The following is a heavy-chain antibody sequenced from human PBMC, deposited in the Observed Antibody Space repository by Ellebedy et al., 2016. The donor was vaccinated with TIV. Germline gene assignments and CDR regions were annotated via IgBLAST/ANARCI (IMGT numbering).Heavy chain of an antibody. V-gene: IGHV3-53*01. CDR1: GFTVTSSY. CDR3: ARATQWLTFDF. Sequence: GESLKISCAASGFTVTSSYMTWVRQAPGKGLEWVATIFNADDTNFADYAGSVKGRFTVSRDNPENTLYLQMNNLRADETAIYYCARATQWLTFDFWGQGILVTVSA. CDR2: IFNADDTNFA. J-gene: IGHJ4*02. D-gene: IGHD6-19*01.